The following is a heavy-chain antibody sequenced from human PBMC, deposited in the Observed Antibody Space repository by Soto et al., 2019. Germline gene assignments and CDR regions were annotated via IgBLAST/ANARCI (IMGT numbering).Heavy chain of an antibody. D-gene: IGHD1-1*01. J-gene: IGHJ6*02. CDR1: GFTFSSYG. CDR3: AKDDSSNWNPYYYYYGMDV. V-gene: IGHV3-30*18. Sequence: QVQLVESGGGVVQPGRSLRLSCVASGFTFSSYGMHWVRQAPGKGLEWVAVISYDGSNKYYADSVKGRFTISRDNSKNTLYLQMNSLRAEDTAVYYCAKDDSSNWNPYYYYYGMDVWGQGTTVTVSS. CDR2: ISYDGSNK.